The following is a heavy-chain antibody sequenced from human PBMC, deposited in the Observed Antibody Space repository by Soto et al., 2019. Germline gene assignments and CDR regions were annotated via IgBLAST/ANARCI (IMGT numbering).Heavy chain of an antibody. CDR2: IYYSGST. Sequence: SETLSLTCTVSGGSISSGDYYWSWIRRPPGKGLEWIGYIYYSGSTYYNPSLKSRVTISVDTSKNQFSLKLSSATAADTAVYYCARGLSDYVDYWGQGTLVTV. D-gene: IGHD1-26*01. V-gene: IGHV4-30-4*01. CDR1: GGSISSGDYY. CDR3: ARGLSDYVDY. J-gene: IGHJ4*02.